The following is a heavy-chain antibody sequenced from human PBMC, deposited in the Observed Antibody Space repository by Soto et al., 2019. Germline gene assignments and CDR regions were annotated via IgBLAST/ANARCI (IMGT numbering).Heavy chain of an antibody. J-gene: IGHJ6*02. CDR1: GYSFTSYW. D-gene: IGHD3-10*01. Sequence: PGESRKISCKGSGYSFTSYWISWVRQMPGKGLEWMGRIDPSDSYTNYSPSFQGHVTISADKSISTAYLQWSSLKASDTAMYYCARHRYGSGKTYGMDVWGQGTTVTVSS. CDR3: ARHRYGSGKTYGMDV. V-gene: IGHV5-10-1*01. CDR2: IDPSDSYT.